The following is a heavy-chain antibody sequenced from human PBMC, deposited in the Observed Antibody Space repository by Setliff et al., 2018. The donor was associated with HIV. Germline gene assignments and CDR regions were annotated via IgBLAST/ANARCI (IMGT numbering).Heavy chain of an antibody. Sequence: GGSVKVSCKASRSTFNSHTINWVRQAPGQGLDWMGRIIPILGVANYAQRFQGKVTITADKSTSTAYMELTSLRFDDTAMYYCVRGVQSPPHYSYYYMDVWGEGTMVTSP. J-gene: IGHJ6*03. D-gene: IGHD3-3*01. V-gene: IGHV1-69*02. CDR3: VRGVQSPPHYSYYYMDV. CDR2: IIPILGVA. CDR1: RSTFNSHT.